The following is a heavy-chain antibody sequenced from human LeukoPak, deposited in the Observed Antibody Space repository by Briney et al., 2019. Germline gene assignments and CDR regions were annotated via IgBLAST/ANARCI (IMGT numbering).Heavy chain of an antibody. CDR3: ARVSTPRYDSNPDY. CDR1: GYTFTGYY. CDR2: INPNSGGT. V-gene: IGHV1-2*02. D-gene: IGHD3-22*01. J-gene: IGHJ4*02. Sequence: ASVKVSCKASGYTFTGYYMHWVRQAPGQGLEWMGWINPNSGGTNYAQKFQGRVTMTRDTSISTAYMELSRLRSDDTAVYYCARVSTPRYDSNPDYWGQGTLVTVSS.